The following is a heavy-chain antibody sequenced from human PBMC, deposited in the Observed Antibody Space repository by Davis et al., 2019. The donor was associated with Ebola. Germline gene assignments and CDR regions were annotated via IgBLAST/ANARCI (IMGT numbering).Heavy chain of an antibody. D-gene: IGHD3-9*01. Sequence: KISCVASGFNFPDYYMNWVRQAPGKGLEWVGLVDPKGGKTVYAEKFQDRVTITADRSTDTVYMQLSSLRFEDAAIYYCTTLDILTAYVPYAMDVWGQGTTVSVS. CDR2: VDPKGGKT. J-gene: IGHJ6*02. V-gene: IGHV1-69-2*01. CDR3: TTLDILTAYVPYAMDV. CDR1: GFNFPDYY.